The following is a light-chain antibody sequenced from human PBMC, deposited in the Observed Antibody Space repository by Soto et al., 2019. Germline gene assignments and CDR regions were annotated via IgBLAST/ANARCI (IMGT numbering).Light chain of an antibody. CDR3: QQYNNWPPPLT. J-gene: IGKJ4*01. Sequence: EIVMPQSPATLSVSPGERATLSCRASQSVSSNLAWYQQKPGQAPMLLIYGASTSATGIPARFSGSGSGTEFTLTISSLQSEDFAVYYCQQYNNWPPPLTFGGGTKVEIK. CDR2: GAS. CDR1: QSVSSN. V-gene: IGKV3-15*01.